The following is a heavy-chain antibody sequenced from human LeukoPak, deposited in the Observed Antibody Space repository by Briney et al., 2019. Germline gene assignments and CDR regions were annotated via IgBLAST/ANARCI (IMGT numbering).Heavy chain of an antibody. Sequence: GGSLRLSCAASGFTFSSYGMHWVRQAPGKGLEWVALIRYDGSNKYYADSVKGRFTISRDNSKNTLYLQMNSLRAEDTAVYYCASSQYYDFWSGYTDWGQGTLVTVSS. D-gene: IGHD3-3*01. J-gene: IGHJ4*02. CDR1: GFTFSSYG. CDR3: ASSQYYDFWSGYTD. V-gene: IGHV3-30*02. CDR2: IRYDGSNK.